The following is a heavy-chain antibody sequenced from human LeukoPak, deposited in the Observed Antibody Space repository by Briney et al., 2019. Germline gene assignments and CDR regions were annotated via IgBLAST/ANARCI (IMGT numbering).Heavy chain of an antibody. V-gene: IGHV1-2*02. J-gene: IGHJ4*02. CDR2: INPNSGGT. Sequence: ASVKVSCKASGYTFTGYYMHWVRQAPGQGLEWMGWINPNSGGTNYAQKFQGRVTMTRDTSISTAYMELSRLRSDDTAVYYCARKLMYYDFWSGYYQSSHPIFDYWGQGTLVTVSS. D-gene: IGHD3-3*01. CDR3: ARKLMYYDFWSGYYQSSHPIFDY. CDR1: GYTFTGYY.